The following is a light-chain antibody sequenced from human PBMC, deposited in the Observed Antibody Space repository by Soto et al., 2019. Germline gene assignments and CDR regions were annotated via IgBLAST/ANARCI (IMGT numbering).Light chain of an antibody. Sequence: EIVLTQFPATLSLSPGARAPLSCRASQSVSSYLAWYQQKPGQAPRLVIYDASKRATGIPARFSGSGSGTDFTLTISSLEPEDFAVYYCQQRSSWRVTFGGGTKVDIK. CDR1: QSVSSY. CDR3: QQRSSWRVT. CDR2: DAS. J-gene: IGKJ4*01. V-gene: IGKV3-11*01.